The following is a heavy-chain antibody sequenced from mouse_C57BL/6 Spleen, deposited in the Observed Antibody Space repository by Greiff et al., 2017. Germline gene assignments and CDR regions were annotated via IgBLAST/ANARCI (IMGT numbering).Heavy chain of an antibody. CDR1: GYAFSSYW. V-gene: IGHV1-80*01. J-gene: IGHJ2*01. CDR2: IYPGDGDT. Sequence: VQLQQSGAELVKPGASVKISCKASGYAFSSYWMNWVKQRPGKGLEWIGQIYPGDGDTNYNGKFKGKATLTADNSSSTAYMQLSSLTSEDSSVYFCARSPPLITTVVAPVRGFDYWGQGTTLTVSS. CDR3: ARSPPLITTVVAPVRGFDY. D-gene: IGHD1-1*01.